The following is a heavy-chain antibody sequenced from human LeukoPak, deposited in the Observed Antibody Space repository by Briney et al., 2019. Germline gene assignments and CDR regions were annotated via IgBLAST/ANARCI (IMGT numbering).Heavy chain of an antibody. CDR1: GGSISGYY. CDR2: VSYSGST. J-gene: IGHJ4*02. D-gene: IGHD2-15*01. Sequence: KPSETLSLTCTVSGGSISGYYWTWIRQPPGKGLEYIGFVSYSGSTNYNPSLKSRVTISVDTSKNQFSLKLRSVTAADTAVYYCARDASGAFYFDYWGQGTLVTVSS. V-gene: IGHV4-59*01. CDR3: ARDASGAFYFDY.